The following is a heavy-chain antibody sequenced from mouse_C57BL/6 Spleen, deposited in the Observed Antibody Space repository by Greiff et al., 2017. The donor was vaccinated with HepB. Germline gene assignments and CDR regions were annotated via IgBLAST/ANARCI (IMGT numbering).Heavy chain of an antibody. Sequence: VQLQQSGAELVRPGTSVKVSCKASGYAFTNYLIEWVKQRPGQGLEWIGVINPGSGGTNYNEKFKGKATPTADKSSSTAYMQLSSLTSEDSAVYFCARSELGDYFDYWGQGTTLTVSS. J-gene: IGHJ2*01. CDR2: INPGSGGT. CDR3: ARSELGDYFDY. V-gene: IGHV1-54*01. CDR1: GYAFTNYL. D-gene: IGHD4-1*01.